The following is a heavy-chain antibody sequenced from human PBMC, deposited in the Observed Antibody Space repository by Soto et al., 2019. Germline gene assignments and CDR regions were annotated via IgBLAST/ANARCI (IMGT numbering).Heavy chain of an antibody. CDR3: ASGPGISVAGTDY. D-gene: IGHD6-19*01. CDR2: ISYDGSNK. J-gene: IGHJ4*02. V-gene: IGHV3-30-3*01. Sequence: QVQLVESGGGVVQPGRSLRLSCAASGFTFSNYAMHWVRQAPGKGLEWVAVISYDGSNKYYADSVKGRFTISRDNSKNTLYLQMTSLRAEDTAVYYCASGPGISVAGTDYWGQGTLVTVSS. CDR1: GFTFSNYA.